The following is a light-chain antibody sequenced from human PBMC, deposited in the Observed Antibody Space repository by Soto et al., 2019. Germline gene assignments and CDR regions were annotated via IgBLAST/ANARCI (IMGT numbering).Light chain of an antibody. CDR2: GAS. V-gene: IGKV3-20*01. CDR3: HLYGSSPMYT. Sequence: EMVLTQSPGTLSLSPGERATLSCRASQSVSNSALAWYLQKPGQAPRLLIYGASSRATGIPDRFSGSGSGTDFTLAISRLEPEDFADYYCHLYGSSPMYTFGQGTRLEIK. J-gene: IGKJ2*01. CDR1: QSVSNSA.